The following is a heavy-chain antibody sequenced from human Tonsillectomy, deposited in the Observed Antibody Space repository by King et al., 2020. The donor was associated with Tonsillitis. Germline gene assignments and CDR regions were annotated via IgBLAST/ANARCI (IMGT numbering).Heavy chain of an antibody. CDR2: ITSDASRT. D-gene: IGHD3-10*01. CDR1: GFTFSTYW. Sequence: VQLVESGGDLVQPGGSLRLSCAASGFTFSTYWMHWVRQAPGKGLVWVSHITSDASRTTYADSVKGRFTISRDNAKNTLYLQMNSLRAEDTAVYYCVRFSVGSGGFDSWGQGTLVTVSS. J-gene: IGHJ4*02. V-gene: IGHV3-74*01. CDR3: VRFSVGSGGFDS.